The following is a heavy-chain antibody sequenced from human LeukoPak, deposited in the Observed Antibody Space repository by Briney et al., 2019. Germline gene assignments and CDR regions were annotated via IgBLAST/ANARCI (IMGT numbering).Heavy chain of an antibody. CDR3: AGDNRGATSLDY. J-gene: IGHJ4*02. Sequence: GGSLRLSCAASGFTFSDYYMSWVRQAPGKGLEWVSYISSSGSTIYYADSVKGRFTISRDNAKNSLYLQMNSLRAEDTAVYYCAGDNRGATSLDYWGQGTLVTVSS. CDR2: ISSSGSTI. CDR1: GFTFSDYY. V-gene: IGHV3-11*04. D-gene: IGHD7-27*01.